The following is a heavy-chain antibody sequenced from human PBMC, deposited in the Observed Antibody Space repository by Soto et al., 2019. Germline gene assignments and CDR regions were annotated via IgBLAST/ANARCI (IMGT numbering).Heavy chain of an antibody. CDR2: INHSGST. D-gene: IGHD3-22*01. J-gene: IGHJ5*02. CDR3: ARAITMIVVVITKSPWFDP. V-gene: IGHV4-34*01. Sequence: SETLSLTCAVYGGSFSAYYWTWIRQPPGTGLEWIGEINHSGSTNYNPSLKSRVTISVDTSKNQFSLKLTSVTAADTAVYYCARAITMIVVVITKSPWFDPWGQGTLVTVSS. CDR1: GGSFSAYY.